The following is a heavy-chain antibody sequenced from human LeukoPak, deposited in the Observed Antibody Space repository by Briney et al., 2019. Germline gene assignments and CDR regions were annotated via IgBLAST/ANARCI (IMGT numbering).Heavy chain of an antibody. CDR3: ARRSGVRGSGGSDY. Sequence: PGGSLRLSCAASGFTFSSYAMSWVRQAPGKGLEWVSAISGSGGSTYYADSVKGRFTISRDNSKNTLYLQMNSLRAEDTAVYYCARRSGVRGSGGSDYWGQGTLVTVSS. D-gene: IGHD3-10*02. CDR2: ISGSGGST. CDR1: GFTFSSYA. J-gene: IGHJ4*02. V-gene: IGHV3-23*01.